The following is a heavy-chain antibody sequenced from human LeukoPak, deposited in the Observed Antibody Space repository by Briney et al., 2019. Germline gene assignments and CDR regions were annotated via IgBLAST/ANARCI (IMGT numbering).Heavy chain of an antibody. CDR2: IYTSGST. V-gene: IGHV4-4*07. Sequence: SETLSLTCTVSGGSISSYYWSWIRQPAGKGLEWIGRIYTSGSTNYNPSLKSRVTMSVDTSKNQFSLKLSSVTAADTAVYYCARSRLLWFGPTPRGPFDPWGQGTLVTVSS. CDR1: GGSISSYY. D-gene: IGHD3-10*01. J-gene: IGHJ5*02. CDR3: ARSRLLWFGPTPRGPFDP.